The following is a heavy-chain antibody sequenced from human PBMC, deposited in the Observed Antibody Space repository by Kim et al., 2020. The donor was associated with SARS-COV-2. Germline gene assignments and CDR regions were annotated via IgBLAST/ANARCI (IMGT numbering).Heavy chain of an antibody. D-gene: IGHD3-10*01. CDR2: IYYSGST. Sequence: SETLSLTCTVSGGSISSSSYYWGWIRQPPGKGLEWIGSIYYSGSTYYNPSLKSRVTISVDTSKNQFSLKLSSVTAADTAVYYCASRYYYGSGIPKWGQGTLVTVSS. J-gene: IGHJ4*02. CDR3: ASRYYYGSGIPK. V-gene: IGHV4-39*01. CDR1: GGSISSSSYY.